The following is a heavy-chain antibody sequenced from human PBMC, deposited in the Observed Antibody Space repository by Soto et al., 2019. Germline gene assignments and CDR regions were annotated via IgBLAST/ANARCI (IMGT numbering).Heavy chain of an antibody. CDR3: ARMIRSYYYGVDV. D-gene: IGHD3-22*01. CDR2: IHYSGST. V-gene: IGHV4-59*01. J-gene: IGHJ6*02. CDR1: GGSISSYY. Sequence: QVQLQESGPGLVKPSETLSLTCTVSGGSISSYYWSWIRQPPGKGLECIGHIHYSGSTNYNPSLESRVTISVDTSKNQLSLNLSSVTAADTAVYDCARMIRSYYYGVDVWGQGTTVTVSS.